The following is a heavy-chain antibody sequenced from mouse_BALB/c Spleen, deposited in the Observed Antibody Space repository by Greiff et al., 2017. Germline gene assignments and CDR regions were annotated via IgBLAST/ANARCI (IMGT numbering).Heavy chain of an antibody. J-gene: IGHJ4*01. CDR2: INPSSGYT. Sequence: QVQLQQSAAELARPGASVKMSCKASGYTFTSYTMHWVKQRPGQGLEWIGYINPSSGYTEYNQKFKDKTTLTADKSSSTAYMQLSSLTSEDSAVYYCARFTTVVEDAMDYWGQGTSVTVSS. CDR1: GYTFTSYT. CDR3: ARFTTVVEDAMDY. V-gene: IGHV1-4*02. D-gene: IGHD1-1*01.